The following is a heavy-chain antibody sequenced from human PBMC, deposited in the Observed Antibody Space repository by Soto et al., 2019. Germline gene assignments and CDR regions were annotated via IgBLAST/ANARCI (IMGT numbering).Heavy chain of an antibody. J-gene: IGHJ5*02. Sequence: QVQLQESGPGLVKPSQTLSLTCTVSGGSISSGGCYWSWIRQHPGKGLEWIGYIYYSGSTYYNPSLKSRVTISVDTSKNQFSLKLSSVTAADTAVYYCARDIVVVTSTPYNWFDPWGQGTLVTVSS. D-gene: IGHD2-21*02. CDR3: ARDIVVVTSTPYNWFDP. CDR2: IYYSGST. V-gene: IGHV4-31*03. CDR1: GGSISSGGCY.